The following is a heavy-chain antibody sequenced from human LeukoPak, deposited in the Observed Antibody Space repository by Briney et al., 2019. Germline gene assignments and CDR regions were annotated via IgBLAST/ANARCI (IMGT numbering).Heavy chain of an antibody. D-gene: IGHD2-2*01. J-gene: IGHJ3*02. CDR1: GGSFSGYY. CDR2: INHSGST. V-gene: IGHV4-34*01. Sequence: SSETLSLTCAVYGGSFSGYYWSWIRQPPGKGLEWIGEINHSGSTNYNPSLKSRATISVDTSKNQFSLKLSSVTAADTAVYYCARGSVNYCSSTSCSGAFDIWGQGTMVTVSS. CDR3: ARGSVNYCSSTSCSGAFDI.